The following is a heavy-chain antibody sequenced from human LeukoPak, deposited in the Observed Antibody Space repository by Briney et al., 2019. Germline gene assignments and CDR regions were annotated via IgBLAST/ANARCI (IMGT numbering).Heavy chain of an antibody. CDR1: GFTFSSYS. CDR3: AGDLRSLGGVHY. D-gene: IGHD1-26*01. Sequence: GGSLRLSCAASGFTFSSYSMNWVRQAPGKGLEWVSYITSSGRTVYYADSVKGRFTISRDNAKNSLYLQMNTLRAEDTAVYYCAGDLRSLGGVHYWGQGTLVTVSP. J-gene: IGHJ4*02. CDR2: ITSSGRTV. V-gene: IGHV3-48*04.